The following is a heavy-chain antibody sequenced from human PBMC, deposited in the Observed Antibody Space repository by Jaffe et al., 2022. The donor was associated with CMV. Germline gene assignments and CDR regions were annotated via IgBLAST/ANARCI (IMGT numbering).Heavy chain of an antibody. Sequence: QVTLRESGPALVKPTQTLTLTCTFSGFSLNTSGMCVTWIRQPPGKALEWLARIDWDDDKYYTTSLRTSLTISKDTSKNQVVLTMTNMDPVDTAMYYCARTPYGDYFDYWGQGTLVTVSS. CDR1: GFSLNTSGMC. CDR2: IDWDDDK. J-gene: IGHJ4*02. CDR3: ARTPYGDYFDY. V-gene: IGHV2-70*13. D-gene: IGHD4-17*01.